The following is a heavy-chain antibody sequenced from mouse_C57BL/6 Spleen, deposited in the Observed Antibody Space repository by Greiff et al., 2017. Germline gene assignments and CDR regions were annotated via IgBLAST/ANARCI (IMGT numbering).Heavy chain of an antibody. V-gene: IGHV1-55*01. J-gene: IGHJ1*03. Sequence: QVQLQQPGAELVKPGASVKMSCKASGYTFTSYWITWVKQRPGQGLEWIGDIYPGSGSTNYNEKFKSKATLTVDTSSSTAYMQLRYLTSEDSAVYYCARHGSKPHWYFDVWGTGTTVTVSS. CDR1: GYTFTSYW. CDR3: ARHGSKPHWYFDV. CDR2: IYPGSGST. D-gene: IGHD1-1*01.